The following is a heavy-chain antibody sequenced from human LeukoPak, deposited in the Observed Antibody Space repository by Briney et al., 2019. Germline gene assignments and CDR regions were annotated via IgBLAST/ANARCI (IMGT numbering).Heavy chain of an antibody. J-gene: IGHJ4*02. D-gene: IGHD4-17*01. CDR2: ITPRDGTA. CDR3: ARDSPSTVTTPSFDH. CDR1: GYTFTSYY. Sequence: ASVKVSCKASGYTFTSYYIHWVRQAPGQGFEWMGIITPRDGTAHYAQRFQGRLTLTGDTSTGTVYMRLSGLTSDDTAIYFSARDSPSTVTTPSFDHWGQGTLVTVSS. V-gene: IGHV1-46*03.